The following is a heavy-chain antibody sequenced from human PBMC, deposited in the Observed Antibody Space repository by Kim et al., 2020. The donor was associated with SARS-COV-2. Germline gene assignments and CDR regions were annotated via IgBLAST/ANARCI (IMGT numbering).Heavy chain of an antibody. CDR3: ASAPCDIVTAPFDY. Sequence: AQKLQGRVTMTTDTSTSTAYMELRSLRSDDTAVYYCASAPCDIVTAPFDYWGQGTLVTVSS. J-gene: IGHJ4*02. D-gene: IGHD3-9*01. V-gene: IGHV1-18*01.